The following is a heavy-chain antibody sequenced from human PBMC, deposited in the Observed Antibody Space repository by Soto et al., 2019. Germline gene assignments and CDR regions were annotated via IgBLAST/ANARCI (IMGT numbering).Heavy chain of an antibody. J-gene: IGHJ4*02. V-gene: IGHV3-23*01. CDR3: ARIESGSSSGY. CDR2: ISAIGSPT. Sequence: ESLRLSCAASGFTFRTFALTWVRQAPGKGLEWVSSISAIGSPTFYADSVRGRFTMSRDNSMGSLYLQMNSLKSDDTAVYYCARIESGSSSGYWGQGTLVIVS. D-gene: IGHD6-6*01. CDR1: GFTFRTFA.